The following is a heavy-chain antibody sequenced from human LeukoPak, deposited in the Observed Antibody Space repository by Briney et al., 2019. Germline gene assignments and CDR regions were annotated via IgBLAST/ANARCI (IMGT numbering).Heavy chain of an antibody. D-gene: IGHD6-13*01. V-gene: IGHV1-8*01. CDR1: GYTFTSYD. Sequence: ASVKVSCKASGYTFTSYDISWVRQATGQGLEWMGWMNPSSGNTGYAQKFQGRVTMTRNTSISTAYMGLSSLRSEDTAVYYCARGSVAAADMDVWGKGTTVTVSS. J-gene: IGHJ6*03. CDR3: ARGSVAAADMDV. CDR2: MNPSSGNT.